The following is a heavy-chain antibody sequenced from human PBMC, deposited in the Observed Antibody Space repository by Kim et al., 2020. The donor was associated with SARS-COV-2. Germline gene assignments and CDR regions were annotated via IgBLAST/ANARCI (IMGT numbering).Heavy chain of an antibody. D-gene: IGHD3-3*01. CDR1: GGSISSYY. Sequence: SETLSLTCTVSGGSISSYYWSWIRQPPGKGLEWIAYIYYSRSTNYNLSLENRVTILVDTSKNQFFLMLISVTAADTAAYYCARFVFGYNDFDPCGLGTLV. CDR2: IYYSRST. CDR3: ARFVFGYNDFDP. V-gene: IGHV4-59*08. J-gene: IGHJ5*02.